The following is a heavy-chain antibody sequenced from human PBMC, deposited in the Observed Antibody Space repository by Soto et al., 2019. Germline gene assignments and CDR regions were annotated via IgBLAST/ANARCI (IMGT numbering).Heavy chain of an antibody. V-gene: IGHV3-23*01. J-gene: IGHJ6*03. CDR2: TSGSGGST. CDR1: GFTFSSYA. Sequence: EVQLLESGGGLVQPGGSLRLSCAASGFTFSSYAMSWVRQAPGKGLEWVSATSGSGGSTYYADSVKGRFTISRVNSKNTLYLQMNSLRAEDTAVYYCAKRSVVTIFGVVTANYYYYYMDVWGKGTTVTVSS. D-gene: IGHD3-3*01. CDR3: AKRSVVTIFGVVTANYYYYYMDV.